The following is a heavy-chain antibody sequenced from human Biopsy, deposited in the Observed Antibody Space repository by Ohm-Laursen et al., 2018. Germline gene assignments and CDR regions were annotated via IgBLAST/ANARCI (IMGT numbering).Heavy chain of an antibody. CDR2: ITSRTSST. J-gene: IGHJ6*02. CDR1: GFTFNVYS. D-gene: IGHD3-10*01. CDR3: ARWYGDLFYYYNGMDV. Sequence: SLRLSCAASGFTFNVYSIVWVRQAPGKGLEWVSSITSRTSSTYYADSVKGRVIISRDNANNSVSLQMNNLRVDDTAVYYCARWYGDLFYYYNGMDVWGQGTTVTVSS. V-gene: IGHV3-21*01.